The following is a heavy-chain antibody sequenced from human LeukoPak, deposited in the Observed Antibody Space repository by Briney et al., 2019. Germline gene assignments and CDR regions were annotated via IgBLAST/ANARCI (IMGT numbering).Heavy chain of an antibody. Sequence: SETLSLTCTVSGGSISSGGYYWSWIRQHPGKGLEWIGYIYYSGSTYYNPSLKSRVTISVDTSKNQFPLKLSSVTAADTAVYYCARGHAYSSGPHWFDPWGQGTLVTVSS. CDR2: IYYSGST. CDR3: ARGHAYSSGPHWFDP. CDR1: GGSISSGGYY. V-gene: IGHV4-31*03. D-gene: IGHD6-19*01. J-gene: IGHJ5*02.